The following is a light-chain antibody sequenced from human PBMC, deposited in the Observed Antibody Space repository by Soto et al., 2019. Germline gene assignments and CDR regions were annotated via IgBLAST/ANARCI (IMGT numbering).Light chain of an antibody. CDR1: SSNIGTNA. Sequence: QSVLTQPPSASGTPGRRVTISCSGGSSNIGTNAVNWYQQLPGTAPKLLIYNNNQRPSGVPDRFSGSKSGTSASLAISGLQSEDEAHYYCAAWDDSLNGYVFGTGTKVTVL. J-gene: IGLJ1*01. CDR2: NNN. CDR3: AAWDDSLNGYV. V-gene: IGLV1-44*01.